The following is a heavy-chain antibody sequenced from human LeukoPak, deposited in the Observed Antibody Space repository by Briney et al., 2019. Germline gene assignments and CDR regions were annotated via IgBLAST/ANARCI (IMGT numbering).Heavy chain of an antibody. V-gene: IGHV3-9*03. CDR3: AKDKGPLTVAGNYFDY. J-gene: IGHJ4*02. CDR2: ISWNSGSI. Sequence: PGRSLRLSCAASGFTFDDYAMHWVRQAPGKGLEWVSGISWNSGSIGYADSVKGRFTISRDNAKNSLYLQMNSLRAEDMALYYCAKDKGPLTVAGNYFDYWGQGTLVTVSS. CDR1: GFTFDDYA. D-gene: IGHD6-19*01.